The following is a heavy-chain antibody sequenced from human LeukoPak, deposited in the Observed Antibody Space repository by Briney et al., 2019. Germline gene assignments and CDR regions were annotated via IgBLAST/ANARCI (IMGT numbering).Heavy chain of an antibody. Sequence: GRSLRLSCAASGFTFSTYSINWVRQAPGKGPEWVSYISSDSSTIYYADSLKGRFTISRDNAKNSLSLLMNSLRAEDTAVYYCARDLSSRGYTYGTPAFTFDIWGQGTMVTVSS. CDR2: ISSDSSTI. J-gene: IGHJ3*02. CDR3: ARDLSSRGYTYGTPAFTFDI. CDR1: GFTFSTYS. V-gene: IGHV3-48*01. D-gene: IGHD5-18*01.